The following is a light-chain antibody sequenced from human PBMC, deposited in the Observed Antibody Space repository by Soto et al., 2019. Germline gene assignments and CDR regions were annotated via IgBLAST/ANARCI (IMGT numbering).Light chain of an antibody. V-gene: IGKV3-15*01. J-gene: IGKJ1*01. CDR3: HQYNNWPQT. CDR2: GAS. Sequence: EMVMTQSPATLSVSPGERATLSCRASQSVSSNLAWYQQKPSQAPRLLIYGASTRATGIPARFGGSGSGTEFTLTISSLQAEDFAVYYCHQYNNWPQTFGQGTKVDIK. CDR1: QSVSSN.